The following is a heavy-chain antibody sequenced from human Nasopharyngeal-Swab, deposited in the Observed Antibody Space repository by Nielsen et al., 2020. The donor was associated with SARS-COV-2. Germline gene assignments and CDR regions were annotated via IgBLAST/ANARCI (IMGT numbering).Heavy chain of an antibody. V-gene: IGHV2-70*11. D-gene: IGHD4-23*01. Sequence: SGPTLVQPTQTLTLTCTFSGFSLSTSGMCVSWIRQPPGKALEWLARIDWDDDKYYSTSLKTRLTISKDTSNNQVVLTMTNMDPVDTATYYCARTSYYGGNSGFDYWGQGTLVTVSS. J-gene: IGHJ4*02. CDR2: IDWDDDK. CDR1: GFSLSTSGMC. CDR3: ARTSYYGGNSGFDY.